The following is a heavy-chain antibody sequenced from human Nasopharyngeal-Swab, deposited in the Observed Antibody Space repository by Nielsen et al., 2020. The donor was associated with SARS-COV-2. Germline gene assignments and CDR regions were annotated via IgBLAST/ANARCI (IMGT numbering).Heavy chain of an antibody. CDR3: ASSAVVANINGWFDP. Sequence: PGKGLEWIGYIYYSGSTYYNPSLKSRVTISVDTSKNQFPLKLSSVTAADTAVYYCASSAVVANINGWFDPWGQGTLVTVSS. V-gene: IGHV4-31*02. CDR2: IYYSGST. J-gene: IGHJ5*02. D-gene: IGHD5-12*01.